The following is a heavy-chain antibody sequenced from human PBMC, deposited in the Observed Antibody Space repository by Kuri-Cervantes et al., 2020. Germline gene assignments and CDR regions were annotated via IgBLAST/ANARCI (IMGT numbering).Heavy chain of an antibody. D-gene: IGHD1-26*01. CDR2: ISAYNGNT. J-gene: IGHJ6*02. V-gene: IGHV1-18*01. CDR1: GYTFTSYG. CDR3: ARVGIVGARYYYGMDV. Sequence: ASVKVSCKASGYTFTSYGISWVRQAPGQGLEWMGWISAYNGNTNYAQKLQGRVTMTTDTSTGTAYMELRSLRSDDTAVYYCARVGIVGARYYYGMDVWGQGTTVTVSS.